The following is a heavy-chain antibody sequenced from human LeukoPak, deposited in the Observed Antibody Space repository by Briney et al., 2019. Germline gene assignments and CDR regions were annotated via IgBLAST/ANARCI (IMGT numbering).Heavy chain of an antibody. Sequence: SVKVSCKASGGTFSSYAISWVRQAPGQGLEWMGRIIPIFGIANYAQKFQGRVTITADKSTSTAYMELSSLRSDDTAIYYCARGRAAADDFDFWGQGTPVTVSS. CDR2: IIPIFGIA. CDR1: GGTFSSYA. CDR3: ARGRAAADDFDF. D-gene: IGHD6-13*01. V-gene: IGHV1-69*04. J-gene: IGHJ4*02.